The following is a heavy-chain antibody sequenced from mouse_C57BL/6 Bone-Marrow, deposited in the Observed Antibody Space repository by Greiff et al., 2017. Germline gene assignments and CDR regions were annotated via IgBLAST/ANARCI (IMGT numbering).Heavy chain of an antibody. V-gene: IGHV1-80*01. Sequence: QVQLQQSGAELVKPGASVKISCKASGYAFSSYWMNWVKQRPGKGLEWIGQIYPGDGDTNYNGKFKGKATLTADKSSSTAYMQLSSLTTEASAVYFCAISSYYRFAYWGQGTLVTVSA. CDR2: IYPGDGDT. CDR1: GYAFSSYW. J-gene: IGHJ3*01. D-gene: IGHD2-12*01. CDR3: AISSYYRFAY.